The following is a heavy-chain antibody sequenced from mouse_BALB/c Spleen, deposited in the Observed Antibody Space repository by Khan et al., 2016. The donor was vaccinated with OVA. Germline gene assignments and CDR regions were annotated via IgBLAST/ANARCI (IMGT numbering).Heavy chain of an antibody. CDR1: GYSFTGYF. CDR3: ARKNGSDFDY. J-gene: IGHJ2*01. V-gene: IGHV1-20*02. CDR2: INPHSGET. Sequence: VQLKESGPELVKPGASVKISCKASGYSFTGYFMNWVMQSHGKSLEWIGRINPHSGETYYNQKFKGQATLTVDESSTPFYMELRSLASEDSAIYYCARKNGSDFDYWGQGTTLTVSS.